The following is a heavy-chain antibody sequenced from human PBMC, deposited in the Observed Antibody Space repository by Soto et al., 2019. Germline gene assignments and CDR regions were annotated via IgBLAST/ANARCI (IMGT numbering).Heavy chain of an antibody. V-gene: IGHV4-31*03. J-gene: IGHJ4*02. CDR3: AREGGIVGATAADY. D-gene: IGHD1-26*01. Sequence: SETLYLTCPFPGASISRGGYYWSWTRQHPGKGLEWIGYIYYSGSTYYNPSLKMRGTISVDTYKNQFSLKLSSVTAADTAVYYYAREGGIVGATAADYWGQGTLVTVSS. CDR1: GASISRGGYY. CDR2: IYYSGST.